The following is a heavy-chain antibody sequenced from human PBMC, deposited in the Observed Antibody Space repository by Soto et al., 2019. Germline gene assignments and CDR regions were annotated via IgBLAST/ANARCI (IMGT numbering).Heavy chain of an antibody. J-gene: IGHJ4*02. CDR2: IRSKAYGGTT. CDR1: GFTFVNFA. D-gene: IGHD2-15*01. CDR3: ARDDEDCSDCDLDY. Sequence: GGSLRLSCATSGFTFVNFAMTWFRQAPGKGLEWVGFIRSKAYGGTTDYAASVKGRFTISRDDSKTIAYLQMNSLKTEDTAVYYCARDDEDCSDCDLDYWGQGALVTVSS. V-gene: IGHV3-49*03.